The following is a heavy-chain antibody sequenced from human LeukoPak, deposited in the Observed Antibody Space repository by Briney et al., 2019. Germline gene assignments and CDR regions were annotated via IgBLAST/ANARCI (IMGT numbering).Heavy chain of an antibody. CDR3: ARVPGEYYDILTGRYYFDY. V-gene: IGHV3-7*01. CDR2: IKQDGSEK. Sequence: GGSLRLSCAASGFTYRSYWMSWVRPAPGKGLEWVANIKQDGSEKSYVDSVKGRFTISRDNSKNSLYRQMNSLRAEDTAVYYCARVPGEYYDILTGRYYFDYWGQGTLVTVSS. CDR1: GFTYRSYW. J-gene: IGHJ4*02. D-gene: IGHD3-9*01.